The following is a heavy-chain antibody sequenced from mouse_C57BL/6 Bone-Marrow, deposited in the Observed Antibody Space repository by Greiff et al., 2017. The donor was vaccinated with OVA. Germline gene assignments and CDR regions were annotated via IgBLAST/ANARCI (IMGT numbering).Heavy chain of an antibody. V-gene: IGHV7-3*01. CDR1: GFTFTDYY. Sequence: EVQLVESGGGLVQPGGSLSLSCAASGFTFTDYYMSWVRQPPGKALEWLGFIRNKANGYTTEYSASVKGRFTISRDNSQSILYLHMNALRAEDSATYYCARWVEYGNYDYAMDYWGQGTAVTVSS. CDR2: IRNKANGYTT. D-gene: IGHD2-10*02. CDR3: ARWVEYGNYDYAMDY. J-gene: IGHJ4*01.